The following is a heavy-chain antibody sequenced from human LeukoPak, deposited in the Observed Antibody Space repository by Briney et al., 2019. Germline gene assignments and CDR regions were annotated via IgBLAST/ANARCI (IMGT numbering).Heavy chain of an antibody. J-gene: IGHJ4*02. V-gene: IGHV4-4*02. CDR1: GVPISGTYW. Sequence: SETLSLTCAVSGVPISGTYWWRWVRQSPGKGLEWIGEIYHSGTTHYNPSLKSRVTISLDNSQNQFSLKLASVTAADTAIYYCAKATGYSDYWGQGTLVSVSS. CDR2: IYHSGTT. D-gene: IGHD3-9*01. CDR3: AKATGYSDY.